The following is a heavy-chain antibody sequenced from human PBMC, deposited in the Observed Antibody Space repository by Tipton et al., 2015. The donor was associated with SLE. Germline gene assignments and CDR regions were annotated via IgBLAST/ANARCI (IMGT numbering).Heavy chain of an antibody. D-gene: IGHD6-19*01. V-gene: IGHV1-18*01. CDR3: AIAVAGTLFFDY. CDR2: ISAYNGNT. J-gene: IGHJ4*02. CDR1: GFTFTSYG. Sequence: QSGAEVKKSGASVKVSCKASGFTFTSYGISWVRQAPGQGLEWMGWISAYNGNTDYAQKLQGRVTMTTDTSTSTAYMELRSLRSEDTAVYYCAIAVAGTLFFDYWGQGALVTVSS.